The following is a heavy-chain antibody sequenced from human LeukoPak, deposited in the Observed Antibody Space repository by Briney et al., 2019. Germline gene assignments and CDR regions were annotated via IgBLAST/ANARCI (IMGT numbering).Heavy chain of an antibody. CDR1: GFTFSDYY. Sequence: PGGSLRLSCTAPGFTFSDYYMSWIRQAPGKGLEWVSYISSSGSTIYYADSVKGRFTISRDNAKNCLYLQMNSLRAEDTALYYCARDVWRSNGVLGYDYYMDVWGKGTTVTVSS. CDR2: ISSSGSTI. J-gene: IGHJ6*03. D-gene: IGHD2-8*01. CDR3: ARDVWRSNGVLGYDYYMDV. V-gene: IGHV3-11*01.